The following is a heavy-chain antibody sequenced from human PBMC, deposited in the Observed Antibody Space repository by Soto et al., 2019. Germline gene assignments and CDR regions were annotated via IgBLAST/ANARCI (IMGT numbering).Heavy chain of an antibody. CDR1: GYTFTSYG. Sequence: QVQLVQSGAEVKKAGASVKIACKASGYTFTSYGISWVRQAPGQGLEWMGWISAYNGNTNYAQKLQGRVTMTTDTSTSTAYMELRSLRSDDTAVYYCARVIGNYYYYYGMDVWSQGTTVTVSS. J-gene: IGHJ6*02. V-gene: IGHV1-18*01. CDR2: ISAYNGNT. D-gene: IGHD3-10*01. CDR3: ARVIGNYYYYYGMDV.